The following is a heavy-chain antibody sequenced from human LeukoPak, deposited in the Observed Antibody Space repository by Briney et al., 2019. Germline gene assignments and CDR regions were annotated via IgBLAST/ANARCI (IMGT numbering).Heavy chain of an antibody. J-gene: IGHJ4*02. CDR2: IYYSGST. Sequence: SETLSLTCTVSGGSISSYYWSWIRQPPGKGLEWIGYIYYSGSTNYNPSLKSRVTISVDTSKNQFSLKLSSVTAADTAVYYCARAGKNSGSLGYWGKGTLVTVSS. V-gene: IGHV4-59*01. CDR1: GGSISSYY. CDR3: ARAGKNSGSLGY. D-gene: IGHD1-26*01.